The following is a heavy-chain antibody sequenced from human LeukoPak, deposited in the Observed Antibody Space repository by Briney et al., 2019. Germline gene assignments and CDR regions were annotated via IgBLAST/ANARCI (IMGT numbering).Heavy chain of an antibody. CDR3: ARGVAIFGVVIRYWYFDL. V-gene: IGHV4-4*07. CDR2: IYTSGST. Sequence: SETLSLTCTVSGGSISSYYWSWIRQPAGKGLEWIGRIYTSGSTNYNPSLKSRVTISVDTSKNQFSLKLSSVTAADTAVYYCARGVAIFGVVIRYWYFDLWGRGTLVTVSS. D-gene: IGHD3-3*01. CDR1: GGSISSYY. J-gene: IGHJ2*01.